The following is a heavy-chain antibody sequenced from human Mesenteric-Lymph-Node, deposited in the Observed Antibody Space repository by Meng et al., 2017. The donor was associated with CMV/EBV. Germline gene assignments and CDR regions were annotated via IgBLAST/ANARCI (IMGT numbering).Heavy chain of an antibody. CDR1: GYSFTNYD. D-gene: IGHD1-26*01. CDR2: MNPNSGKS. CDR3: ARSVKWNPLDF. V-gene: IGHV1-8*01. J-gene: IGHJ4*02. Sequence: ASVKVSCKASGYSFTNYDIHWVRQATGQGLEWMGWMNPNSGKSGYAQKFQDRVIMTTNTSINTPYMELSSLRSEDTAVYYCARSVKWNPLDFWGQETLVTVSS.